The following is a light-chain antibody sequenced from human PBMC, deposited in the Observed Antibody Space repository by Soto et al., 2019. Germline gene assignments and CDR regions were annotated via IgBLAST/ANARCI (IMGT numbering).Light chain of an antibody. Sequence: EIVLTQSPGTVSLSPGERATLSCRASQSVSGRNSAWYRQKPGQAPSLLIFGASNRATGIPDRFSGSGSGTDFTLTISRLEPEDCAVYYCLRYGDSPPAYTFGQGTKLEIK. CDR1: QSVSGRN. V-gene: IGKV3-20*01. J-gene: IGKJ2*01. CDR2: GAS. CDR3: LRYGDSPPAYT.